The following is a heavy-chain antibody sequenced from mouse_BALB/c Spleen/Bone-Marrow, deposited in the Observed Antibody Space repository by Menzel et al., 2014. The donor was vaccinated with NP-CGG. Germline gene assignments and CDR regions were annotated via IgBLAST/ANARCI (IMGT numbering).Heavy chain of an antibody. CDR1: GFNIKDTY. J-gene: IGHJ3*01. V-gene: IGHV14-3*02. CDR3: ARIHYYXXAWFAY. Sequence: LEESGAELVKPGASVKLSCTASGFNIKDTYMHWVKQRPEQGLEWIGRIDPANGNTKYDPKFQGKATITADTSSNTAYLQLSSLTSEDTAVYYCARIHYYXXAWFAYWGQGTLVTVSA. CDR2: IDPANGNT. D-gene: IGHD1-2*01.